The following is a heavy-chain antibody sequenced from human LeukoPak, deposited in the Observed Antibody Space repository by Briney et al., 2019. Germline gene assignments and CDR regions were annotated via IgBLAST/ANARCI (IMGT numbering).Heavy chain of an antibody. CDR2: ISSSGGST. Sequence: GGSLRLSCAASGFTFSSDAMRWVRQAPGRGLEWVSAISSSGGSTYYADSVRGRFIISRDSSKNTLYLQMNSLRVEDTAVYYCAKGGAQVGGQGTLVTVSS. J-gene: IGHJ4*02. V-gene: IGHV3-23*01. CDR1: GFTFSSDA. CDR3: AKGGAQV. D-gene: IGHD1-26*01.